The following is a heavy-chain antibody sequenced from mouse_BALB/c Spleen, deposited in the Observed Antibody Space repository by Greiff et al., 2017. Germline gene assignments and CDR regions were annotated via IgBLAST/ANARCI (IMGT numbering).Heavy chain of an antibody. V-gene: IGHV5-6-3*01. CDR1: GFTFSSYG. CDR2: INSNGGST. CDR3: ARGGITTVAPYAMDY. J-gene: IGHJ4*01. D-gene: IGHD1-1*01. Sequence: EVKLMESGGGLVQPGGSLKLSCAASGFTFSSYGMSWVRQTPDKRLELVATINSNGGSTYYPDSVKGRFTISRDNAKNTLYLQMSSLKSEDTAMYYCARGGITTVAPYAMDYWGQGTSVTVSS.